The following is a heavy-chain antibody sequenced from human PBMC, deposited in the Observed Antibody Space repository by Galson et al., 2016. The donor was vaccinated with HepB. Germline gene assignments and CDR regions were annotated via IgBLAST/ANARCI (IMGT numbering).Heavy chain of an antibody. J-gene: IGHJ4*02. V-gene: IGHV5-51*01. CDR1: EYSFTRHW. D-gene: IGHD5-12*01. CDR2: IYPGDSDT. Sequence: QSGAEVTKPGQSLKISCKGSEYSFTRHWIAWVRQMPGKGLEWMGIIYPGDSDTRYSPSFQGQVTISVDKSISTTYPQWSSLKASDTAIYYCARIFTGYDSYFDYWGQGTLVTVSS. CDR3: ARIFTGYDSYFDY.